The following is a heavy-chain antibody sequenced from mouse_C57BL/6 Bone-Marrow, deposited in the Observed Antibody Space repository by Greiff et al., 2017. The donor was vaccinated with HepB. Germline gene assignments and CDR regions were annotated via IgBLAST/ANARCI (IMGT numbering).Heavy chain of an antibody. D-gene: IGHD1-1*01. V-gene: IGHV1-63*01. CDR2: IYPGGGYT. CDR3: ARSLYGSSYDYFDY. CDR1: GYTFTNYW. Sequence: QDQLQQSGAELVRPGPSVKMSCKASGYTFTNYWIGWAKQRPGHGLEWSGDIYPGGGYTNYNEKFKGKATLTADKSSSKAYMQFSSMTSEDSAISYCARSLYGSSYDYFDYWGQGTTLTVSS. J-gene: IGHJ2*01.